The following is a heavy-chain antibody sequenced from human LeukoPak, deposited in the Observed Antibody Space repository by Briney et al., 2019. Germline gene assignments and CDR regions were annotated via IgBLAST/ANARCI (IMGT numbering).Heavy chain of an antibody. Sequence: GTSVKVSCKASGYTFTSYYMYWVRQAPGQGLEWMGITNPSGGSTSYAQKFQGRVTMTRDMSTSTVYMELSSLRSEDTAVYYCARDIAAGSSWFDPWGQGTLVTVSS. CDR3: ARDIAAGSSWFDP. CDR2: TNPSGGST. D-gene: IGHD6-13*01. J-gene: IGHJ5*02. CDR1: GYTFTSYY. V-gene: IGHV1-46*01.